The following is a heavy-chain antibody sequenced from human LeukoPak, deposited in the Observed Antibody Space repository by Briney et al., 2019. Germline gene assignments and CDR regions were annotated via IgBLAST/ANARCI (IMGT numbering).Heavy chain of an antibody. J-gene: IGHJ5*02. CDR1: GFTFSNYF. CDR3: ARRVDATRWFDP. Sequence: PGGSLRLSCAASGFTFSNYFMHWVHQAPGKGLVWVSRINSDGTSTMYADSVKGRFTISRDNAKNMLYMQMNSLRDKDTAVYYCARRVDATRWFDPWGQGTLVTVSS. D-gene: IGHD2-15*01. CDR2: INSDGTST. V-gene: IGHV3-74*03.